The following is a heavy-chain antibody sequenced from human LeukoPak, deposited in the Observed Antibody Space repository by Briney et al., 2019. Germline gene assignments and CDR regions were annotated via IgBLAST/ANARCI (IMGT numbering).Heavy chain of an antibody. J-gene: IGHJ4*02. CDR2: ISGNGGAI. CDR3: ARAVAAAGSY. Sequence: GGSLRLSCAASGFTFSDYYLSWIRQAPGKGLEYISYISGNGGAIIYADSVKGRFTISRDNAKNSLYLQMNSLRAEDTAVYYCARAVAAAGSYWGQGTLVTVSS. D-gene: IGHD6-13*01. V-gene: IGHV3-11*01. CDR1: GFTFSDYY.